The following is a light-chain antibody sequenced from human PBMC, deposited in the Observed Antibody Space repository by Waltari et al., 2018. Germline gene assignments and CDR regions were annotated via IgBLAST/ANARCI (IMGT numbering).Light chain of an antibody. CDR2: GAS. V-gene: IGKV3-15*01. Sequence: EIVMTQSPATLSVSPGERATLPCRASQSVSSNLAWYQQKPGQAPRLLIYGASTRATGIPARFSGSGSGTEFTLTISSLQSEDFAVYYCQQYNSWPPGDTFGQGTKLEIK. CDR1: QSVSSN. CDR3: QQYNSWPPGDT. J-gene: IGKJ2*01.